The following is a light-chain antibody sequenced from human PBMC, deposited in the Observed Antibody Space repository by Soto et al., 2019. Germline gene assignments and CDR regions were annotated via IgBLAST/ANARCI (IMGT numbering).Light chain of an antibody. Sequence: QSALTQPASVSGSPGQSITISCSGTTNDVGGYNYVSWYQQHPGKAPKLLIYGVTDRPSGVSSRFSGSKSGNAASLTISELQAEDEGDYYCSSYTSSYTWVFGGGTKVNVL. J-gene: IGLJ3*02. CDR2: GVT. CDR3: SSYTSSYTWV. V-gene: IGLV2-14*03. CDR1: TNDVGGYNY.